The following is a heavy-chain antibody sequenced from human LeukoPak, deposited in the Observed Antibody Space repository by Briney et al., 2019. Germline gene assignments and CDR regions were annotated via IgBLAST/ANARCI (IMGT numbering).Heavy chain of an antibody. Sequence: GGSLRLSCAASGFTFSSYSMQWVRQAPGEGLVWVSRIGGDGTATTYADSVKGRFTISRDNSKNTLYLQMNSLRAEDTAVYYCARDFWMGYWGQGTLVTVSS. J-gene: IGHJ4*02. CDR3: ARDFWMGY. CDR2: IGGDGTAT. V-gene: IGHV3-74*01. CDR1: GFTFSSYS. D-gene: IGHD3-3*01.